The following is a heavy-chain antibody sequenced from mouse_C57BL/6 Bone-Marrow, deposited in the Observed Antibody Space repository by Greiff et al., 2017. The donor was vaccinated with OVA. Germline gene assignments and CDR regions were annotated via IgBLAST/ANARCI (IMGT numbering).Heavy chain of an antibody. CDR1: GYTFTSYW. J-gene: IGHJ2*01. CDR3: AVDSSGGPYYFDY. V-gene: IGHV1-72*01. D-gene: IGHD3-2*02. CDR2: IDPNSGGT. Sequence: QVQLQQSGAELVKPGASVKLSCKASGYTFTSYWMHWVKQRPGRGLEWIGRIDPNSGGTKYNEKFKSKATLTVDKPSSTAYMQLSSLTSEDSAVYYCAVDSSGGPYYFDYWGQGTTLTVSS.